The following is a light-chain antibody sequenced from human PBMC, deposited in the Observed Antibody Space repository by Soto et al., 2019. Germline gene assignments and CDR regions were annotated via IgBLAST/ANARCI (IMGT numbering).Light chain of an antibody. J-gene: IGKJ4*01. Sequence: EIVLTQSPATLSLSPGERATLSCRVSQSVSSYLAWYQKKPGQAPRLLIYDASNRATGIPARFSGSGSGTDFTLTISSLDPEDFAVYYCQQRSDWPSTFGEGTSVEIK. CDR3: QQRSDWPST. V-gene: IGKV3-11*01. CDR2: DAS. CDR1: QSVSSY.